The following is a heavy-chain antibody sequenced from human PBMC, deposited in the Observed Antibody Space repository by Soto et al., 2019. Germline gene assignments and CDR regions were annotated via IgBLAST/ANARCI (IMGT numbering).Heavy chain of an antibody. J-gene: IGHJ6*02. Sequence: GEALKISCKGSGYDFATYWIGWVLQMSWKGLEWMGIIYPRDSDTKYSPSFEGQVTISADKSTSTAYLQWSSLKASDTAMYYCARLDSSGYYYYGMDVWGQGTTVTVSS. CDR1: GYDFATYW. CDR2: IYPRDSDT. V-gene: IGHV5-51*01. D-gene: IGHD3-22*01. CDR3: ARLDSSGYYYYGMDV.